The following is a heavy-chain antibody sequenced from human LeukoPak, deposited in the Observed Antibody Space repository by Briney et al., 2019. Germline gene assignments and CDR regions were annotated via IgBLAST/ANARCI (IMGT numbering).Heavy chain of an antibody. CDR3: ARLNPMRDCSSTSCYSGDDNWFDL. J-gene: IGHJ5*02. V-gene: IGHV1-18*01. Sequence: ASVTVSCKASGYTFTSYGISWVRQAPGQGLEWMGWISAYNGNTNYAQKLQGRVTMTTDTSTSTAYMELRSLRSDDTAVYYCARLNPMRDCSSTSCYSGDDNWFDLWGQGTLVTVSS. CDR2: ISAYNGNT. D-gene: IGHD2-2*01. CDR1: GYTFTSYG.